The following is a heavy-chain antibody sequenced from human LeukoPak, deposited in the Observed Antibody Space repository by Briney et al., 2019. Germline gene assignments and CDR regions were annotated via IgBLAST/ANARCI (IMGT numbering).Heavy chain of an antibody. CDR3: ARGLNDSWTGENY. CDR1: GGSISTYF. D-gene: IGHD3-3*01. V-gene: IGHV4-59*01. J-gene: IGHJ4*02. Sequence: SETLSLTCTVSGGSISTYFWSWIRQPPGKGLEWIGYIYYSGSTNYNPSLKSRVTISLDTSKNQFSLKLSSVIAADTAMYYCARGLNDSWTGENYWGQGTLVTVSS. CDR2: IYYSGST.